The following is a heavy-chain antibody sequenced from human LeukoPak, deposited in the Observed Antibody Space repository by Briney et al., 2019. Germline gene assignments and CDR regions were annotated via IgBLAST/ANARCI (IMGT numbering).Heavy chain of an antibody. Sequence: ASVKVSCKASGYTFTSYGISWVRRAPGQGLEWMGWISAYNGNTNYAQKLQGRVTMTTDTSTSTAYMELRSLRSDDTAVYYCARDFPPYSSSWSPFDYWGQGTLVTVSS. CDR3: ARDFPPYSSSWSPFDY. V-gene: IGHV1-18*01. CDR2: ISAYNGNT. D-gene: IGHD6-13*01. CDR1: GYTFTSYG. J-gene: IGHJ4*02.